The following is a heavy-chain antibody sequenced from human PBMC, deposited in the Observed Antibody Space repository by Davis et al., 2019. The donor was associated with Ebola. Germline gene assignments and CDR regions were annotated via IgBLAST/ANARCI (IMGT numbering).Heavy chain of an antibody. J-gene: IGHJ6*02. CDR2: ISAYNGNT. CDR3: ARDQKTTVPKPYYYYYGMDV. CDR1: GYTFTSYG. D-gene: IGHD4-11*01. Sequence: ASVKVSCKASGYTFTSYGISWVRQAPGQGLEWMGWISAYNGNTNYAQKLQGRVTMTTDTSTSTAYMELSSLRSDDTAVYYCARDQKTTVPKPYYYYYGMDVWGQGTTVTVSS. V-gene: IGHV1-18*01.